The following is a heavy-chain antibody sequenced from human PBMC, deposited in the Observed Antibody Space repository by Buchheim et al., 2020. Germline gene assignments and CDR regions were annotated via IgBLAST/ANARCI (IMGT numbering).Heavy chain of an antibody. CDR2: ISGSGYST. Sequence: EVQLLESGGGLVQPGGSLRLSCAASGFTFGSYAMNWVRQAPGKGLEWVSAISGSGYSTYYADSVEGRFTISRDNSKNTLYLQMNSLRAEDTAVYYCAKDEWGSGGNSYWYFDLWGRGTL. D-gene: IGHD2-15*01. CDR1: GFTFGSYA. J-gene: IGHJ2*01. V-gene: IGHV3-23*01. CDR3: AKDEWGSGGNSYWYFDL.